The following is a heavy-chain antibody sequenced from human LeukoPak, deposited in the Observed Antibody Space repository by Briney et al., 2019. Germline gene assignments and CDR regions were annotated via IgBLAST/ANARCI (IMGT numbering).Heavy chain of an antibody. Sequence: GGSLRLSCAASGFTFTSCDMSWVRRAPGKGLEWVSGISGTGILTYYADSVKGRFTISRDNPKNTLCLQMDSLRAEDTAVYYCAKNQRRSRDFIDYWGQGTLVTVSS. CDR1: GFTFTSCD. J-gene: IGHJ4*02. CDR2: ISGTGILT. V-gene: IGHV3-23*01. CDR3: AKNQRRSRDFIDY. D-gene: IGHD3-3*01.